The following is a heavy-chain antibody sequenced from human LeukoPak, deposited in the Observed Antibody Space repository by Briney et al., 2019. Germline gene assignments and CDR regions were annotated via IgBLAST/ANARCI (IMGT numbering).Heavy chain of an antibody. V-gene: IGHV3-23*01. CDR1: GFTFSSYA. Sequence: GGSLRLSCTASGFTFSSYAMSWVRQAPGRGLEWVSALSGSGGNTYYADSVKGRFTISRDNSKNTLYLQMNSLRAEDTAKYYCAKVASLCTSTSCVRGGFDYWGQGTLVTVSS. CDR2: LSGSGGNT. D-gene: IGHD2-2*01. J-gene: IGHJ4*02. CDR3: AKVASLCTSTSCVRGGFDY.